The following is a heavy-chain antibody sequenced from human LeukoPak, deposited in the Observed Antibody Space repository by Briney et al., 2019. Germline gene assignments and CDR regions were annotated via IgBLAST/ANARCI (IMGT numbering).Heavy chain of an antibody. CDR1: AGTFSSYA. J-gene: IGHJ4*02. CDR2: IIPIFGTA. CDR3: ARGPRAAADDY. V-gene: IGHV1-69*13. D-gene: IGHD6-13*01. Sequence: SVKVSCKASAGTFSSYAISWVRQAPGQGLEWMGGIIPIFGTANYAQKFQGRVTITADESASTAYMELSSLRSEDTAVYYCARGPRAAADDYWGQGTLVTVSS.